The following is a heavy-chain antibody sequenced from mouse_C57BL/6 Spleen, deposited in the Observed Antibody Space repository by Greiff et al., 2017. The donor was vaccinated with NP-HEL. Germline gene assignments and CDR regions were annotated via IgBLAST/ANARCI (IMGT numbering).Heavy chain of an antibody. J-gene: IGHJ1*03. CDR1: GFTFSDYG. V-gene: IGHV5-17*01. CDR2: ISSGSSTI. Sequence: EVMLVESGGGLVKPGGSLKLSCAASGFTFSDYGMHWVRQAPEKGLEWVAYISSGSSTISYADTVTGRFAIDRDNAKNTLSLQMTSLRSEDTAMYYCARPYDGYSDWYFDVWGTGTTVTVSS. D-gene: IGHD2-3*01. CDR3: ARPYDGYSDWYFDV.